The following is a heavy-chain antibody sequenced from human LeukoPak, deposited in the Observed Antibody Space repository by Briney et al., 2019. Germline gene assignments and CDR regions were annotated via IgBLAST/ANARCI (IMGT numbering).Heavy chain of an antibody. CDR2: IYPGDSDT. V-gene: IGHV5-51*01. CDR1: GYSFTSYW. J-gene: IGHJ4*02. Sequence: GESLKISCKGSGYSFTSYWIGWVRQMPGKGLEWMGIIYPGDSDTRYSPSFQGQVTISADKSISTAYLQWSSLKASGTAMYYCARRHYYDSSGYLLFDYWGQGTLVTVSS. CDR3: ARRHYYDSSGYLLFDY. D-gene: IGHD3-22*01.